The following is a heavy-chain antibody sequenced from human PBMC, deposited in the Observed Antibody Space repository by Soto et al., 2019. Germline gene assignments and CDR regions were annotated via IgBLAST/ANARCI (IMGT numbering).Heavy chain of an antibody. V-gene: IGHV4-34*02. J-gene: IGHJ4*02. CDR2: VTHSGST. Sequence: QVHLQQWGAGLLKPSETLSLTCGVYGGSLRGSYWSWIRQPPGKALEWLGKVTHSGSTTFNPSLKSRVSVSVDTSANQFALKLTSVTAADTAVDYCARGHIPVYGPVPDYFDSWGQGTLVTVSS. CDR1: GGSLRGSY. D-gene: IGHD2-21*01. CDR3: ARGHIPVYGPVPDYFDS.